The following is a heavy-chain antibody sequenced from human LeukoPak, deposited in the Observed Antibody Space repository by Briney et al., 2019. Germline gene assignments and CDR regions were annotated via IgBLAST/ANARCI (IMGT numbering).Heavy chain of an antibody. CDR3: ARENRGGTSISSHIYYFDY. D-gene: IGHD1-14*01. CDR1: GYTFTGYY. J-gene: IGHJ4*02. Sequence: ASVKVSFKASGYTFTGYYMHRVRQAPGQGLEWMGWINPNSGGTNFAQKFQGRVTMTRDTSISTAYMELSRLRSDDTAVYYCARENRGGTSISSHIYYFDYWGQGTLVTVSS. CDR2: INPNSGGT. V-gene: IGHV1-2*02.